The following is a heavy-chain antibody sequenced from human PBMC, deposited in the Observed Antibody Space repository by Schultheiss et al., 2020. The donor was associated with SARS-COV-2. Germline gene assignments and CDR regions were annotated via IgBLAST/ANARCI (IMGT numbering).Heavy chain of an antibody. V-gene: IGHV3-23*01. CDR3: ARGTTGDRVDY. CDR2: FSGSGGST. Sequence: GGSLRLSCAASGFTFSSYAMSWVRQAPGKGLEWVSAFSGSGGSTYYADSVKGRFTISRDNSKNTLYLQMNSLRAEDTAVYYCARGTTGDRVDYWGQGTLVTVSS. J-gene: IGHJ4*02. CDR1: GFTFSSYA. D-gene: IGHD7-27*01.